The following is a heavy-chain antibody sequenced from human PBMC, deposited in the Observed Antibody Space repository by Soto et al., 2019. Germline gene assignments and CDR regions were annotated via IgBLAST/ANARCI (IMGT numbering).Heavy chain of an antibody. CDR3: ARGHYSSGWPIDH. CDR2: VFHSATT. V-gene: IGHV4-59*01. D-gene: IGHD6-19*01. CDR1: GDSFSDYY. J-gene: IGHJ4*02. Sequence: SETLSLTCIVSGDSFSDYYWNWIRQVPGKGLEWIGFVFHSATTSYNPSLKTRVAISDDTSKKQFSLRLTSVSAADTAIYYCARGHYSSGWPIDHWGQGILVTVSS.